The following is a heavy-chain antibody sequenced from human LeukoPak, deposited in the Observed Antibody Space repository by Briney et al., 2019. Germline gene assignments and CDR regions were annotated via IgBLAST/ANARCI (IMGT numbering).Heavy chain of an antibody. V-gene: IGHV1-69*05. CDR3: ARGYYDSSGYYHEYFQH. D-gene: IGHD3-22*01. CDR2: IIPIFGTA. CDR1: GGTFSSYA. Sequence: ASVKVSCKASGGTFSSYAISWVRQAPGQGLEWMGRIIPIFGTANYAQKFQGRVTITTDESTSTAYMELSSLRSEDTPVYYCARGYYDSSGYYHEYFQHWGQGTLVTVSS. J-gene: IGHJ1*01.